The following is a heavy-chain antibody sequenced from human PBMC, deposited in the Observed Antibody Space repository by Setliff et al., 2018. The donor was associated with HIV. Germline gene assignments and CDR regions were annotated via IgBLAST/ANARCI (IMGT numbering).Heavy chain of an antibody. V-gene: IGHV4-4*09. Sequence: SETLSLTCTVSGGSISSYCWNWIRQPPGRGLEWIGYIFTSGSTKYNPSLQSRVTMSIDTSKNQFSQKLTSVTAADTAVYYCARRIDNSGSFPDKNWFDTWGQGSLVTVSS. CDR3: ARRIDNSGSFPDKNWFDT. J-gene: IGHJ5*02. D-gene: IGHD3-10*01. CDR2: IFTSGST. CDR1: GGSISSYC.